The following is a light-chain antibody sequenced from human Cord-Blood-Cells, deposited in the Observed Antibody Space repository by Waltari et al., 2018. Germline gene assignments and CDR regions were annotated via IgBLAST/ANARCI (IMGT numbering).Light chain of an antibody. V-gene: IGKV1-17*01. CDR3: LQHKSYPCT. CDR2: AEA. CDR1: QGIRHD. J-gene: IGKJ1*01. Sequence: DIQMTQSPSSLSASVGDRVTITCRASQGIRHDLGRYQQKQGKVPKRLFYAEASLQSGGPARFSGSGSGAEFTLTIFSLQPEDFATYYCLQHKSYPCTFGQGTKVEIK.